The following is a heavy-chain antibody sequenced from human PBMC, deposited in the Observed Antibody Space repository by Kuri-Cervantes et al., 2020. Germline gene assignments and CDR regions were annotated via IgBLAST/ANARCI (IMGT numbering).Heavy chain of an antibody. D-gene: IGHD6-19*01. CDR2: IWYDGSNT. CDR3: AGDLVAGTSGYYYYGMDV. V-gene: IGHV3-33*01. J-gene: IGHJ6*02. CDR1: GFTFSSYG. Sequence: GGSLRLSCAGSGFTFSSYGMHWVRQAPGKGLEWVAVIWYDGSNTYYADSVKGRFTISRDNSKNTLYLQMNSLRAEDTAVYYCAGDLVAGTSGYYYYGMDVWGQGTTVTVSS.